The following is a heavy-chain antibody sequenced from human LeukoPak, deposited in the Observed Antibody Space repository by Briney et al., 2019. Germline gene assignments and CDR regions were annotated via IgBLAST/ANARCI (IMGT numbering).Heavy chain of an antibody. V-gene: IGHV3-23*01. J-gene: IGHJ3*02. Sequence: PGGSLRLSCAASGFTFSSYAMTWVRQAPGKGLEWVSAISGSGGNTYYADSVKGRFTISRDNAKNSLYLQMNSLRAEDTAVYYCARDSFPQLPFDIWGQGTMVTVSS. CDR1: GFTFSSYA. CDR3: ARDSFPQLPFDI. D-gene: IGHD2-2*01. CDR2: ISGSGGNT.